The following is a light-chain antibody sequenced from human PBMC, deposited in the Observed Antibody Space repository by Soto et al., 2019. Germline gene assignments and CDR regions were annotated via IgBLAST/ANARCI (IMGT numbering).Light chain of an antibody. CDR1: QSIGNW. CDR2: EAS. CDR3: QQYNSYSST. V-gene: IGKV1-5*01. Sequence: DIQMTQSHSTLSASVGDRVTITCRASQSIGNWLAWSQQKPGKAPKLLIYEASSLESGVPSRFSGSGSWKEFTLGIVGLQPDDFAPYYCQQYNSYSSTFGHGTKVEVK. J-gene: IGKJ1*01.